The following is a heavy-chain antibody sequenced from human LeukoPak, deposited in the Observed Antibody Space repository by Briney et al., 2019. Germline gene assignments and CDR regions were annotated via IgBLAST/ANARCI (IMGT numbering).Heavy chain of an antibody. CDR3: ARDLLTGYFTDLTTSDY. Sequence: GGSLRLSCAASGFTFSMYWMSWVRQAPGKGLEWVANIKQDGSEKYYVDSVKGRFTISRDNAKNSLYLQMNSLRADDTAVYYCARDLLTGYFTDLTTSDYWGQGNLVTVSS. V-gene: IGHV3-7*04. J-gene: IGHJ4*02. D-gene: IGHD3-9*01. CDR2: IKQDGSEK. CDR1: GFTFSMYW.